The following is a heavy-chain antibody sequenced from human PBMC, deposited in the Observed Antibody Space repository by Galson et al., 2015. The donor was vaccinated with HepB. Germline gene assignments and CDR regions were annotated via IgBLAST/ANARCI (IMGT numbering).Heavy chain of an antibody. V-gene: IGHV7-4-1*02. Sequence: SVKVSCKASGYTFTSYAMNWVRQAPGQGLEWMGWINTNTGNPTYAQGFTGRFVFSLDTSVSTAYLQISSLKAEDTAVYYCARSGVLLWFRELYGYYYYYMDVWGKGTTVTVSS. J-gene: IGHJ6*03. D-gene: IGHD3-10*01. CDR3: ARSGVLLWFRELYGYYYYYMDV. CDR1: GYTFTSYA. CDR2: INTNTGNP.